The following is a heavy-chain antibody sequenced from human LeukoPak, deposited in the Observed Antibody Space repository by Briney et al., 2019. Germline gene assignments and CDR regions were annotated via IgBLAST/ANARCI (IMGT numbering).Heavy chain of an antibody. Sequence: SVKVSCRASGGTFSSYAISWVRQAPGQGLEWMGRIIPIFGTANYAQKFQGRVTITTDESTSTAYMELSSLRSEDTAVYYCAYDFWSGYYTGYNWFDPWGQGTLVTVSS. CDR2: IIPIFGTA. V-gene: IGHV1-69*05. CDR3: AYDFWSGYYTGYNWFDP. CDR1: GGTFSSYA. J-gene: IGHJ5*02. D-gene: IGHD3-3*01.